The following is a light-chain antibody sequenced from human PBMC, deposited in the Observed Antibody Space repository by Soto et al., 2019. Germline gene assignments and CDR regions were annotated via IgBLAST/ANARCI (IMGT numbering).Light chain of an antibody. V-gene: IGKV3-15*01. Sequence: EIVMTHSPATLSVSPGERATLSCRASQSVSNNLAWYQQKTGQAPRLLLYGASTRATAIPAMFSGSGSGTDFTITISSLQSEDFAVYFCQQYDKWPYTFGQGTKLEIK. CDR2: GAS. J-gene: IGKJ2*01. CDR3: QQYDKWPYT. CDR1: QSVSNN.